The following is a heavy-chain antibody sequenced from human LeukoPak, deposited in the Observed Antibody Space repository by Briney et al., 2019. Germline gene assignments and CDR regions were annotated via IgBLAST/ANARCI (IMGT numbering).Heavy chain of an antibody. D-gene: IGHD3-16*01. J-gene: IGHJ1*01. V-gene: IGHV2-5*01. CDR2: IYGNDDK. CDR1: GFSLSTSGVG. Sequence: SGPTLVKPTQTLTLTCTFSGFSLSTSGVGVGWNRQPPGKALEWLALIYGNDDKRYSPSLKSRLTITKDTSKNQVVLTMTNMDPVDTATYYCVHDIPGGEGFQHWGQGTLVTVSS. CDR3: VHDIPGGEGFQH.